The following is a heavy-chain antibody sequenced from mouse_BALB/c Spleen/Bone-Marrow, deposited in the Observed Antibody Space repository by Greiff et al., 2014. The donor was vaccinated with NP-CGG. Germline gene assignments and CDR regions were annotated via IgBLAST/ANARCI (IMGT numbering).Heavy chain of an antibody. CDR3: ASSIYYYGSSYSYYAMDY. CDR1: GYNFTSYW. V-gene: IGHV1-55*01. J-gene: IGHJ4*01. D-gene: IGHD1-1*01. Sequence: VKLQESGAELVKPGTSVKLSCKASGYNFTSYWINWVKLRPGQGLEWIGDIYPGSGSTNYNEKFKSKATLTVDTSSSTAYMQLSSLASEDSALYYCASSIYYYGSSYSYYAMDYWGQGTSVTVSS. CDR2: IYPGSGST.